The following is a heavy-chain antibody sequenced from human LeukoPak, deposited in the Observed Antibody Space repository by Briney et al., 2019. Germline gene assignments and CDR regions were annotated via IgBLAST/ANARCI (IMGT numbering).Heavy chain of an antibody. D-gene: IGHD5-24*01. J-gene: IGHJ6*02. CDR2: ISAYNDNT. V-gene: IGHV1-18*01. CDR3: ARRKDGYNSDHYNYGMDV. CDR1: GYTFTNYG. Sequence: GASVKVSCKASGYTFTNYGISWVRQAPGQELEWLGWISAYNDNTNYAQKLQGRVTMTTDTSTSTAYMELRSLRTDDTAVYYCARRKDGYNSDHYNYGMDVWGQGTTVTVSS.